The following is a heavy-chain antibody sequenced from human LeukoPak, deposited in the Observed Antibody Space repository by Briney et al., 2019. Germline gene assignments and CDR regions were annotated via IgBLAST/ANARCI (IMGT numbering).Heavy chain of an antibody. Sequence: PGGSLSLSCAASGFTFSSYWMHLGRQARGKGLVWVSRINSDGSSTSYAEFVKGRFTISRDNAKNTLYLQMNSLRAEDTAVYYCARARTDLDYFDYWGQGTLVNVSS. CDR3: ARARTDLDYFDY. CDR1: GFTFSSYW. V-gene: IGHV3-74*01. J-gene: IGHJ4*02. CDR2: INSDGSST.